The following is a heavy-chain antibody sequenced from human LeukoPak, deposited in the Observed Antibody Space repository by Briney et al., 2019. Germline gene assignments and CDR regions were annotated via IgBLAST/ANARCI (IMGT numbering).Heavy chain of an antibody. Sequence: SETLSLTCDVYGGSFSGGSFSGYYWSWIRQPPGKGLEWIGEINHRGSTNYNPSLKSRVTISVDTSKNQFSLKLSSVTAADTAVYYCARVCAEQLWFYYYYYYYMDVWGKGTTVTVSS. CDR1: GGSFSGGSFSGYY. J-gene: IGHJ6*03. CDR3: ARVCAEQLWFYYYYYYYMDV. V-gene: IGHV4-34*01. CDR2: INHRGST. D-gene: IGHD5-18*01.